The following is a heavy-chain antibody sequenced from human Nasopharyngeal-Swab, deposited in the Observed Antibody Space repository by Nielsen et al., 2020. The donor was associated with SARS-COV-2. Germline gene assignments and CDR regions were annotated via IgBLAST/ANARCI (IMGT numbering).Heavy chain of an antibody. CDR3: ARERDIVAFDS. J-gene: IGHJ4*02. CDR1: GFTFSIYT. Sequence: GESLKISCAASGFTFSIYTMNWVRQAPGKGLEWVADLWNDGTNKYYADSVKGRFTISRDNSKNTLYLQMNSLRAEDTAVYYCARERDIVAFDSWGQGTLVTVSS. V-gene: IGHV3-33*08. CDR2: LWNDGTNK. D-gene: IGHD5-12*01.